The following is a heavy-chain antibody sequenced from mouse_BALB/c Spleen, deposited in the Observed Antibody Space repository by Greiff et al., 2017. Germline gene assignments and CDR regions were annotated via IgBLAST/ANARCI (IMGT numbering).Heavy chain of an antibody. V-gene: IGHV1-82*01. CDR2: IYPGDGDT. J-gene: IGHJ2*01. Sequence: VQLQESGPELVKPGASVKISCKASGYAFSSSWMNWVKQRPGQGLEWIGRIYPGDGDTNYNGKFKGKATLTADKSSSTAYMQLSSLTSVDSAVYFCARNGNYDYWGQGTTLTVSS. CDR3: ARNGNYDY. CDR1: GYAFSSSW. D-gene: IGHD2-1*01.